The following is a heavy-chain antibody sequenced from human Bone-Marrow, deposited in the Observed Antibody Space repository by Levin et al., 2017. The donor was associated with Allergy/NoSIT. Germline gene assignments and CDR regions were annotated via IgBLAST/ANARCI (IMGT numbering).Heavy chain of an antibody. Sequence: SQTLSLTCTVSGGSISGYFWSWIRQSPWKGREWIGNIRYSGSTNYNPSLKSRVTLLIDTSENQFYLRLTSVTAADTAIYYCARIPDISGWPFDYWGQGTLVTVSS. V-gene: IGHV4-59*01. J-gene: IGHJ4*02. D-gene: IGHD6-19*01. CDR1: GGSISGYF. CDR3: ARIPDISGWPFDY. CDR2: IRYSGST.